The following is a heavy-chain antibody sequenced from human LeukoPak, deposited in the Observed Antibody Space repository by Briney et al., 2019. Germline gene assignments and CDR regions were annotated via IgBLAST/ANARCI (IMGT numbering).Heavy chain of an antibody. CDR2: ISGSGGST. J-gene: IGHJ4*02. Sequence: GGSLRLSCAVSGFTLSSYAMSWVRQAPGKGLEWVSAISGSGGSTYYADSVKGRFTISRDNSKNTLYLQMNSLRAEDTAVYYCAKVGIAAAGALDYYDSSGGGYWGQGTLVTVSS. V-gene: IGHV3-23*01. CDR3: AKVGIAAAGALDYYDSSGGGY. CDR1: GFTLSSYA. D-gene: IGHD3-22*01.